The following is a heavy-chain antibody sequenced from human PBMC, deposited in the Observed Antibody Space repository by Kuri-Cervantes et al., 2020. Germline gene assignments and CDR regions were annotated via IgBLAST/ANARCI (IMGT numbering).Heavy chain of an antibody. CDR1: GFTFSDYW. CDR2: IKEDGSEK. V-gene: IGHV3-7*01. D-gene: IGHD4-17*01. CDR3: ARGMTTVTEPPDH. J-gene: IGHJ5*02. Sequence: GGSLRLSCAASGFTFSDYWMTRVRQAPGKGLEWVANIKEDGSEKQYADSVKGRFTISRDNAKNALYLEMNSLRADDTAVYYCARGMTTVTEPPDHWGQGTLVTVSS.